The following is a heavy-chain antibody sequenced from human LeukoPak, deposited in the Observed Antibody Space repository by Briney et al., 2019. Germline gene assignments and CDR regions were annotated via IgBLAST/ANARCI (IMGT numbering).Heavy chain of an antibody. CDR1: GYTFTSYA. D-gene: IGHD1-26*01. CDR3: ARTGQQGSYYYFPH. J-gene: IGHJ1*01. CDR2: INTNTGNP. Sequence: ASVKVSCKAYGYTFTSYAVNWVRQAPGQGPEWMGWINTNTGNPTYAEGFTGRFVFSLDTSVTTAYLQITSLKAEDTAVYFCARTGQQGSYYYFPHWGQGSLITVSS. V-gene: IGHV7-4-1*02.